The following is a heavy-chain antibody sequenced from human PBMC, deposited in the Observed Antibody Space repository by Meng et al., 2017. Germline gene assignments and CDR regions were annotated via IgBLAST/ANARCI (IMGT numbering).Heavy chain of an antibody. Sequence: GESLKISCAASGFTFSSYAMHWVRQAPGKGLEWVAVISYDGSNKYYADSVKGRFTISRDNSKNTLYLQMNSLRAEDTAVYYCARDRGYSSGWYDLYFDYWGQGTLVTVSS. V-gene: IGHV3-30*04. J-gene: IGHJ4*02. CDR2: ISYDGSNK. CDR3: ARDRGYSSGWYDLYFDY. CDR1: GFTFSSYA. D-gene: IGHD6-19*01.